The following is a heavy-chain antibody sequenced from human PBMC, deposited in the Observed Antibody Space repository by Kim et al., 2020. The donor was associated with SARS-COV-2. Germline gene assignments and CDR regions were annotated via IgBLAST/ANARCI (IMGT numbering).Heavy chain of an antibody. Sequence: SETLSLTCTVSGGSMRSYYWTWIRQPPGKGLEWIGYIYYSGSTNYNPSLKSRVTISVDTSKNQFSLKLTSVTAADTAVYYCARDSWGKNWFDPWGQGTLVTVSS. CDR2: IYYSGST. J-gene: IGHJ5*02. D-gene: IGHD7-27*01. V-gene: IGHV4-59*13. CDR3: ARDSWGKNWFDP. CDR1: GGSMRSYY.